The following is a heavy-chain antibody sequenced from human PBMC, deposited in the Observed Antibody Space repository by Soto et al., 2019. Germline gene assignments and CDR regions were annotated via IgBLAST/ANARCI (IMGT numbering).Heavy chain of an antibody. D-gene: IGHD5-18*01. V-gene: IGHV3-30-3*01. CDR1: GFNFRSNA. CDR2: ISDDGNIK. Sequence: QVHLVESGGGVVQPGRSLRLSCAASGFNFRSNAMHWVRQAPGKGLEWVAIISDDGNIKYYADSVKGRFSISRDNSKNTFYLRMNSLSVQDTAVYYCAKALDTAMHPLDYWGQGTLVTVSS. J-gene: IGHJ4*02. CDR3: AKALDTAMHPLDY.